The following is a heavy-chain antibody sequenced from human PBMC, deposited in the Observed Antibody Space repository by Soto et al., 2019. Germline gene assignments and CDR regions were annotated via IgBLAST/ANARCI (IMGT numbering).Heavy chain of an antibody. J-gene: IGHJ4*02. V-gene: IGHV4-59*01. CDR1: GGSISGYY. D-gene: IGHD5-12*01. Sequence: SETLSLTCTISGGSISGYYWSWVRRPPGKGLDWIGYIYYTGSTNYDPSLKSRVTISVDPSKNQFSLHLSSVTAADTAVYYCARFRDGYTFDYWGRGTLVTVSS. CDR2: IYYTGST. CDR3: ARFRDGYTFDY.